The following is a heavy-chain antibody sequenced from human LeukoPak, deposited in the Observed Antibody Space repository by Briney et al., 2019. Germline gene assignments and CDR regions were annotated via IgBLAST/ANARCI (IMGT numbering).Heavy chain of an antibody. D-gene: IGHD3-22*01. Sequence: ASVKVSCKASGYTFTSYAMNWVRQAPGQGLEWMGWINTNTGNPTYAQGFTGRFVFSLDTSVSTAYLQISSLKAEDTAVYYCARVTAVDYYDSSGYYYHFDYWGQGTLVTVSS. V-gene: IGHV7-4-1*02. CDR3: ARVTAVDYYDSSGYYYHFDY. CDR1: GYTFTSYA. CDR2: INTNTGNP. J-gene: IGHJ4*02.